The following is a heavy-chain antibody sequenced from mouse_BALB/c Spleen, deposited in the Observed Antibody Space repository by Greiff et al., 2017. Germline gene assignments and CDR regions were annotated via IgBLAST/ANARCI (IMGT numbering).Heavy chain of an antibody. V-gene: IGHV1-66*01. CDR1: GYSFTSYY. Sequence: VQLQQSGPELVKPGASVKISCKASGYSFTSYYIHWVKQRPGQGLEWIGWIFPGSGNTKYNEKFKGKATLTADTSSSTAYMQLSSLTSEDSAVYFCARLDDYEYYYAMDYWGQGTSVTVSS. D-gene: IGHD2-4*01. CDR2: IFPGSGNT. J-gene: IGHJ4*01. CDR3: ARLDDYEYYYAMDY.